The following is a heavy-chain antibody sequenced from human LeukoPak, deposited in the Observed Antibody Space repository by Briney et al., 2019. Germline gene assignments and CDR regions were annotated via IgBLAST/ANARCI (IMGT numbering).Heavy chain of an antibody. V-gene: IGHV4-59*02. CDR2: VSYSGGT. Sequence: SETLSLTCTVSGASVRSHYWSWIRQPPGKGLEWIGYVSYSGGTNYNPSLKSRVTISLDTSNDQFSLRLKSVTAADTAVYYCARLSTYYDFWSPLDYWGQGTLVTVSS. CDR3: ARLSTYYDFWSPLDY. D-gene: IGHD3-3*01. CDR1: GASVRSHY. J-gene: IGHJ4*02.